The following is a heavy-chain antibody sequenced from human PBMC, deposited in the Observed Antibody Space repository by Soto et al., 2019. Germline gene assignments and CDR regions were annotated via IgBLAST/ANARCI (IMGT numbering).Heavy chain of an antibody. CDR3: ARYGYSYAPGYYYYGMGV. V-gene: IGHV1-46*01. D-gene: IGHD5-18*01. J-gene: IGHJ6*02. CDR2: INPSGGST. Sequence: ASVKVSCKASGYTFTSYYMHWVRQAPGQGLEWMGIINPSGGSTNYAQKFQGRVTMTRDTSTSTAYMELSSLRYDDTAVYYCARYGYSYAPGYYYYGMGVWGQGTTVTVSS. CDR1: GYTFTSYY.